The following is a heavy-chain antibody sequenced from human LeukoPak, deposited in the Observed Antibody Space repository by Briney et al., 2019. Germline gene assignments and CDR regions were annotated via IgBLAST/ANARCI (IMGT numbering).Heavy chain of an antibody. Sequence: SETLSLTCTVSGSSISSYYWSWIRQPPGKGLEWIGYIYYSGSTNYNPSLKSRVTISVDTSKNQFSLKLSSVTAADTAVYYCARGSSGWHAAVDYWGQGTLVTVSS. CDR2: IYYSGST. CDR3: ARGSSGWHAAVDY. CDR1: GSSISSYY. J-gene: IGHJ4*02. V-gene: IGHV4-59*01. D-gene: IGHD6-19*01.